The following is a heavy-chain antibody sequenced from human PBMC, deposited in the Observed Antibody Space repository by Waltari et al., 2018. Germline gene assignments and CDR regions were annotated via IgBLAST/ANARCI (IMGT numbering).Heavy chain of an antibody. CDR2: IRYDGSNK. V-gene: IGHV3-30*02. Sequence: QVQLVESGGGVVQPGGSLRLSCAASGFTFSSYGMHWVRQAPGKGLEWVAFIRYDGSNKYYADSVKGRFTISRDNSKNTLYLQMNSLRAEDTAVYYCAKEHYYDSSGLDYWGQGTLVTVSS. J-gene: IGHJ4*02. CDR1: GFTFSSYG. CDR3: AKEHYYDSSGLDY. D-gene: IGHD3-22*01.